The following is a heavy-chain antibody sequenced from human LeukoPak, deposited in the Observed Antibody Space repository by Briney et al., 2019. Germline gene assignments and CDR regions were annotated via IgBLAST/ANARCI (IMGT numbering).Heavy chain of an antibody. Sequence: ASVKVSCKASGYTFTSYYMHWVRQAPGQGLEWMGWISAYNGNTNYAQKLQGRVTMTTDTSTSTAYMELRSLRSDDTAVYYCARQYDFWSGYYMGEFDYWGQGTLVTVSS. D-gene: IGHD3-3*01. CDR2: ISAYNGNT. CDR1: GYTFTSYY. V-gene: IGHV1-18*04. CDR3: ARQYDFWSGYYMGEFDY. J-gene: IGHJ4*02.